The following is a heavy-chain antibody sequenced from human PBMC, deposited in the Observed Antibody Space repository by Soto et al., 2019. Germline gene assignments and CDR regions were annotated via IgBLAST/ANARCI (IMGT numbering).Heavy chain of an antibody. CDR2: INHSGST. V-gene: IGHV4-34*01. CDR3: ARALRITRVRGNNWFDP. Sequence: SETLSLTCAVYGGSFSGYYWSWIRQPPGKGLEWIGEINHSGSTNYNPSLKSRVTISVDTSKDQFSLKLSSVTAADTAVYYCARALRITRVRGNNWFDPWGQGTLVTVSS. D-gene: IGHD3-10*01. CDR1: GGSFSGYY. J-gene: IGHJ5*02.